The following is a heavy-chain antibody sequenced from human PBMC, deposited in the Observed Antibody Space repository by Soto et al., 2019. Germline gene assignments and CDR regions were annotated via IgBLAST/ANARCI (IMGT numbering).Heavy chain of an antibody. V-gene: IGHV1-3*01. CDR3: ARGVPKNIWFGDVSTLGHNWFDP. J-gene: IGHJ5*02. CDR1: GYTFTSYA. Sequence: GASVKVSCKASGYTFTSYAMHWVRQAPGQRLEWMGWINAGNGNTKYSQKFLGRVTITRATSASTAYMELSSLRSEDTAVYYYARGVPKNIWFGDVSTLGHNWFDPWGQGTLVTVSS. D-gene: IGHD3-10*01. CDR2: INAGNGNT.